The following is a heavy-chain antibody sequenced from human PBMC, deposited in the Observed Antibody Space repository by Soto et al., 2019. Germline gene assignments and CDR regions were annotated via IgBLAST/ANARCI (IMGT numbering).Heavy chain of an antibody. D-gene: IGHD5-12*01. CDR1: GFTFSDHY. Sequence: EVQLVESGGGLVQPGGSLRLSCAVSGFTFSDHYMDWVRQAPGKGLEWFGRSRNKANSYSTEYAASVKGRFTISRDDSKNSLYLQMTGLKTEDTAVYYCVRVGSGYDLDYWGQGTLVTVSS. CDR2: SRNKANSYST. J-gene: IGHJ4*02. V-gene: IGHV3-72*01. CDR3: VRVGSGYDLDY.